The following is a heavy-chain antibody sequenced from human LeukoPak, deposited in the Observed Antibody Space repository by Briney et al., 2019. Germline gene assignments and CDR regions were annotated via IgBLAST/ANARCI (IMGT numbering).Heavy chain of an antibody. D-gene: IGHD3-22*01. CDR1: GGSISTINYY. CDR2: IYYSGST. CDR3: ARETKTFYFDSSAYYPYSIDS. V-gene: IGHV4-39*02. Sequence: PSETLSLTCIVSGGSISTINYYWGWIRQPPGKGLEWIGTIYYSGSTYHNPSLKSRVTISVDTSKNQFSLKLSSVTAPDTAAYYCARETKTFYFDSSAYYPYSIDSWGQGTLVTVSS. J-gene: IGHJ4*02.